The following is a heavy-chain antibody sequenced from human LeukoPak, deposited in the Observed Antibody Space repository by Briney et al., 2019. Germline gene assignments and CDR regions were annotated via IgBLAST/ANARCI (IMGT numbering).Heavy chain of an antibody. CDR1: GYTFTGYY. Sequence: GASVKVSCKASGYTFTGYYMHWVRQAPGQGLEWMGRINPNSGGTNYAQKFQGRVTMTRDTSISTAYMELSRLRSDDTAVYYCARVKMTTVPTYDYWGQGTLVTVSS. D-gene: IGHD4-17*01. V-gene: IGHV1-2*06. J-gene: IGHJ4*02. CDR2: INPNSGGT. CDR3: ARVKMTTVPTYDY.